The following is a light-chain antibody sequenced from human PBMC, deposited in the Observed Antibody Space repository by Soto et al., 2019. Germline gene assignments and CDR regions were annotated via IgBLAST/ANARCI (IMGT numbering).Light chain of an antibody. CDR2: DVS. J-gene: IGLJ1*01. V-gene: IGLV2-11*01. Sequence: QSALTQPRSVSGSPGQSVTISCTGTSSDVGGYNYVSWYQQHPGKAPKLMIYDVSKRPSGVPDRFSGSKSGNTASLTISGLQAEDEAHYYCCSYAGSYNFGVFGAGTKLTVL. CDR3: CSYAGSYNFGV. CDR1: SSDVGGYNY.